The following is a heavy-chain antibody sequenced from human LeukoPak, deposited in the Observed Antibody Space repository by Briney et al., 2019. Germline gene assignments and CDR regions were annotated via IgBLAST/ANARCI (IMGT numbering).Heavy chain of an antibody. CDR2: IYYSGST. CDR1: GDSISSYY. J-gene: IGHJ3*01. CDR3: ARGPH. V-gene: IGHV4-59*08. Sequence: SETLSPTCSVSGDSISSYYWSWIRQPPGKGLEWIGYIYYSGSTNYNPSLMSRVTISVNTSKNQFSLKLSSVTAADTAVYYCARGPHWGQGTMVTVSS.